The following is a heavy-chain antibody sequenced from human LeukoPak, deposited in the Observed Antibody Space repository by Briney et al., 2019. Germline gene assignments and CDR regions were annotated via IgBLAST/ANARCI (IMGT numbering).Heavy chain of an antibody. CDR3: AKGLYSSSWFDAFDI. Sequence: GGSLRLSCTVSGFTVSSNSMSWVRQAPGKGLEWVSGISWNSGSIGYADSVKGRFTISRDNAKNSLYLQMNSLRAEDMALYYCAKGLYSSSWFDAFDIWGQGTMITVSS. V-gene: IGHV3-9*03. J-gene: IGHJ3*02. CDR1: GFTVSSNS. D-gene: IGHD6-13*01. CDR2: ISWNSGSI.